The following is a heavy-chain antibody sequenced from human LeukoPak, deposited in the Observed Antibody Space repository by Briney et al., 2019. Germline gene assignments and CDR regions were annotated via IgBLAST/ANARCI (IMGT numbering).Heavy chain of an antibody. Sequence: PSETLSLTCTVSGGSISSGGYYWSWIRQPPGKGLEWIGYIYYSGSTYYNPSLKSRVTISVDTSKNQFSLKLSSVTAADTAVYYCATTYYYDSSGPSGAFDIWGQGTMVTVSS. V-gene: IGHV4-30-4*08. CDR3: ATTYYYDSSGPSGAFDI. CDR1: GGSISSGGYY. D-gene: IGHD3-22*01. J-gene: IGHJ3*02. CDR2: IYYSGST.